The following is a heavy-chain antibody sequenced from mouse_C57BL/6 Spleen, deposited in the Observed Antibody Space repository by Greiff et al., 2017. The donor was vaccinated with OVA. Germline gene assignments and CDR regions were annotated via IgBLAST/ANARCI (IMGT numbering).Heavy chain of an antibody. CDR1: GYTFTSYW. CDR2: IDPSDSET. V-gene: IGHV1-52*01. J-gene: IGHJ4*01. CDR3: AMDCDSAIDY. Sequence: VQLQQPGAELVRPGSSVKLSCKASGYTFTSYWMHWVKQRPIQGLEWIGNIDPSDSETHYNQKFKDKATLTVYKSSTTAYMQLSSLTSADSAVYYCAMDCDSAIDYWGQGTSVTVSS.